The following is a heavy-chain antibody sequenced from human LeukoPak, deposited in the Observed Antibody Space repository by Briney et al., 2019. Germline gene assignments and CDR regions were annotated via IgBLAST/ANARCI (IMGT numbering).Heavy chain of an antibody. D-gene: IGHD3-22*01. Sequence: SETLSLTCTVSAGSITGNYWSWIRQPPGKGLEWIGYIYYSGSTSYHPSLKSRVTLSVDTSKNQFSLKLRSVTAADTAVYFCARAETYDTIAYYYDYWGQGTLVTVSA. CDR2: IYYSGST. V-gene: IGHV4-59*01. CDR1: AGSITGNY. CDR3: ARAETYDTIAYYYDY. J-gene: IGHJ4*02.